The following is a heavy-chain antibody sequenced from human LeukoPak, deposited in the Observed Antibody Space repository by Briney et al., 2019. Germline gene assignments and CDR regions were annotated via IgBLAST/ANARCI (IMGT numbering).Heavy chain of an antibody. D-gene: IGHD3/OR15-3a*01. Sequence: SVNVSCKASGGTFSSYAISWVRQAPGQGLEWMGGIIPIFGTANYAQKFQGRVAITADESTSTAYMELSSLRSEDTAVYYCARVEERSGLLDYWGQGTLVTVSS. CDR1: GGTFSSYA. CDR2: IIPIFGTA. CDR3: ARVEERSGLLDY. V-gene: IGHV1-69*13. J-gene: IGHJ4*02.